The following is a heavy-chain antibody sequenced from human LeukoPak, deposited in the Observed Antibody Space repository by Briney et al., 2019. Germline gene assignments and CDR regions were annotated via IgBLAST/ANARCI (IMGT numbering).Heavy chain of an antibody. J-gene: IGHJ3*02. CDR3: ARGRKSITIFGVVIIGDAFDI. D-gene: IGHD3-3*01. CDR2: INPNSGGT. V-gene: IGHV1-2*02. CDR1: GYTFTGYY. Sequence: ASVKVSCKASGYTFTGYYMHWVRQAPGQGLEWMGWINPNSGGTNYAQKFQDRVTMTRDTSISTAYMGLSRLRSDDTAVYYCARGRKSITIFGVVIIGDAFDIWGQGTMVTVSS.